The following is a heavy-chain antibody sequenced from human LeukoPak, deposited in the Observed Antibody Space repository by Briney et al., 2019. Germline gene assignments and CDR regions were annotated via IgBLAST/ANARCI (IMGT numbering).Heavy chain of an antibody. CDR2: IYDSGST. Sequence: SETLSLTCTVSGASIRSGDYYWSWIRQPPGKGLEWIGYIYDSGSTYYNPSLKSRITISVDTSENRFSLKLSSVTTTDTAVYYCARDCSGGSCYGAFDIWGQGTMVTVSS. CDR1: GASIRSGDYY. CDR3: ARDCSGGSCYGAFDI. V-gene: IGHV4-30-4*01. J-gene: IGHJ3*02. D-gene: IGHD2-15*01.